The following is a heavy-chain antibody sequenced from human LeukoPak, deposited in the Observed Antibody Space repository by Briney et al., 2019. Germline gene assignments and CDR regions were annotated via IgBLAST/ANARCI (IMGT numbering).Heavy chain of an antibody. D-gene: IGHD3-22*01. CDR2: IYYSGST. V-gene: IGHV4-39*07. CDR3: ARAPRYYYDSSGVYFDY. CDR1: GGSISSSSYY. J-gene: IGHJ4*02. Sequence: SETLSLTCTVSGGSISSSSYYWGWIRQPPGKGLEWIGSIYYSGSTYYNPSLKSRVTISVDTSKNQLSLKLSSVTAADTAVYYCARAPRYYYDSSGVYFDYWGQGTLVTVSS.